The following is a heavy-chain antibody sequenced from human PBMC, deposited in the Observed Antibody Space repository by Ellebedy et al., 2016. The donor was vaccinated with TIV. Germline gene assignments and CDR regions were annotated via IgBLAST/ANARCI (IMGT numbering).Heavy chain of an antibody. V-gene: IGHV3-13*05. D-gene: IGHD4-23*01. Sequence: GESLKISCTASGFTFSNYEMHWVRQVTGKGLEWVSSIGISGGPYYPGSVKGRFTISRETAKNSLYLQMNSLRAGDTAVYYCARGMATPGTIWYFDLWGRGSLVTVSS. CDR2: IGISGGP. J-gene: IGHJ2*01. CDR3: ARGMATPGTIWYFDL. CDR1: GFTFSNYE.